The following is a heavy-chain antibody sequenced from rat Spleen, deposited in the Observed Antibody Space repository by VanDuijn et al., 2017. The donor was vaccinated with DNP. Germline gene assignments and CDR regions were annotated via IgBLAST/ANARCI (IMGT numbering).Heavy chain of an antibody. V-gene: IGHV2S12*01. CDR1: GFSLTSYG. D-gene: IGHD5-1*01. Sequence: QVQLKESGPGLVQPSQTLSLTCTVSGFSLTSYGVSWVRQPPGKGLEWIAAISSGGSTYYNSALKSRLSISRDTSKSQVFLKMNSLQTEDTAIYFCTRDRAWEGPFAYWGQGTLVTVSS. CDR2: ISSGGST. J-gene: IGHJ3*01. CDR3: TRDRAWEGPFAY.